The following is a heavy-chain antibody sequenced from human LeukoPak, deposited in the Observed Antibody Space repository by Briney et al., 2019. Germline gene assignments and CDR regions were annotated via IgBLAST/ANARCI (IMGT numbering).Heavy chain of an antibody. Sequence: EASVKVSCKASGGTFSSYAISWVRQAPGQGLEWMGRIIPILGIANYAQKFQGRVTITADESTSTAYMELSSLRSEDTAVYYCARGRGPLGTQHFDYWGQGTLVTVSS. CDR3: ARGRGPLGTQHFDY. J-gene: IGHJ4*02. CDR2: IIPILGIA. D-gene: IGHD1-14*01. V-gene: IGHV1-69*04. CDR1: GGTFSSYA.